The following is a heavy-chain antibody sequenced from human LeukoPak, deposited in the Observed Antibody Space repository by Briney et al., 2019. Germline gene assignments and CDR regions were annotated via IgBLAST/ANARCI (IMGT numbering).Heavy chain of an antibody. CDR1: GFTFNTYT. CDR3: ARGGRGSAAVVAPRSFDI. J-gene: IGHJ3*02. CDR2: TYTGGNS. Sequence: GGSLRLSCVASGFTFNTYTMNWVRQAPGKGLEWVSVTYTGGNSYYADSVKGRFIISRDISKNTLYLQMNSLRAEDSALYYCARGGRGSAAVVAPRSFDIWGQGTMVTVSS. V-gene: IGHV3-53*01. D-gene: IGHD3-22*01.